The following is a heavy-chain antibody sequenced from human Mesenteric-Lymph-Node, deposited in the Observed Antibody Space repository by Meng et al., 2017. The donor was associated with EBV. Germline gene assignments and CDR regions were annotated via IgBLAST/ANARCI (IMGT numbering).Heavy chain of an antibody. Sequence: RQLQGSGPGLVEPSGTVALTCTVPGASISSGSYSWGWIRQPPGKGLEWIGSIYYRGSTYSNPSLRSRVTISVDASKNHFSLKLSSVTAADTAMYYCVSYDYGNYVSFDSWGQGILVTVSS. J-gene: IGHJ4*02. CDR1: GASISSGSYS. V-gene: IGHV4-39*01. CDR2: IYYRGST. CDR3: VSYDYGNYVSFDS. D-gene: IGHD4-11*01.